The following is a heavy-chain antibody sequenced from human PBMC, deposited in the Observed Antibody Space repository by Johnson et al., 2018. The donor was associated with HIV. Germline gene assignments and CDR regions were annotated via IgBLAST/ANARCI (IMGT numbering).Heavy chain of an antibody. Sequence: EQLVESGGGLVQPGRSLRLSCAASGFTFSSYAMHWVRQAPGKGLEWVAVVSYDGNKKYYADSVKGRFTISRDNSKNTLYLQINSLRAEDTAVYYCARAPGYSRAFDIWGQGTMVTVSS. V-gene: IGHV3-30*04. D-gene: IGHD5-18*01. CDR2: VSYDGNKK. CDR3: ARAPGYSRAFDI. CDR1: GFTFSSYA. J-gene: IGHJ3*02.